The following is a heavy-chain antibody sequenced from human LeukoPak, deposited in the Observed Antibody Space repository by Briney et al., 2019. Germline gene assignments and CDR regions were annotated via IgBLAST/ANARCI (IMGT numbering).Heavy chain of an antibody. CDR3: ARGFYSSGWYRWFDP. CDR2: IITIFGTA. D-gene: IGHD6-19*01. Sequence: ASVKVSCKASGGTFSSYAISWVRQAPGQGLEWMGGIITIFGTANYAQTFQGRVTITTDESTSTAYMELSSLRSEDTAVYYCARGFYSSGWYRWFDPWGQGTLVTVSS. CDR1: GGTFSSYA. J-gene: IGHJ5*02. V-gene: IGHV1-69*05.